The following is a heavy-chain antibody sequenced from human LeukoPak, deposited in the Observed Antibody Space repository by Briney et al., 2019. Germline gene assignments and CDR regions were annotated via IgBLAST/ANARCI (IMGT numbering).Heavy chain of an antibody. Sequence: PSETLSLTCAVYGVSFSGYYCSWIRQPPGKGLEWIGEINHSGSTNYNPSLKSRVTISVDTSKNQFSLKLSSVTTADTAVYYCARVKGSSSHYGMDVWGQGTTITVSS. CDR3: ARVKGSSSHYGMDV. CDR1: GVSFSGYY. V-gene: IGHV4-34*01. CDR2: INHSGST. J-gene: IGHJ6*02. D-gene: IGHD6-13*01.